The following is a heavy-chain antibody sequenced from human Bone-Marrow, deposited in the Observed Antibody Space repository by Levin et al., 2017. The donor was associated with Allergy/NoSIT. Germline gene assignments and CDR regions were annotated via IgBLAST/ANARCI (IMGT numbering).Heavy chain of an antibody. CDR2: IYYSGST. Sequence: SETLSLTCTVSGGSISSGDYYWSWIRQPPGKGLEWIGYIYYSGSTYYNPSLKSRVTISVDTSKNQFSLKLSSVTAADTAVYYCARDLMSCGGGSCYSKTRWFDPWGQGTLVTVSS. D-gene: IGHD2-15*01. CDR3: ARDLMSCGGGSCYSKTRWFDP. J-gene: IGHJ5*02. CDR1: GGSISSGDYY. V-gene: IGHV4-30-4*01.